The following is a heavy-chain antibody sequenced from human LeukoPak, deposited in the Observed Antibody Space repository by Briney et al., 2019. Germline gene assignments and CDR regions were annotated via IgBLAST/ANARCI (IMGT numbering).Heavy chain of an antibody. V-gene: IGHV3-23*01. CDR3: TKDFKELRVRGVMGPIDY. J-gene: IGHJ4*02. CDR2: ISGSGGST. Sequence: GGSLRLSCAASGFTFSSYAMSWVRQAPGKGLEWVSAISGSGGSTYYADSVKGGFTISRDNSKNTLYLQMNSLRAEDTAVYYCTKDFKELRVRGVMGPIDYWGQGTLVTVSS. D-gene: IGHD3-10*01. CDR1: GFTFSSYA.